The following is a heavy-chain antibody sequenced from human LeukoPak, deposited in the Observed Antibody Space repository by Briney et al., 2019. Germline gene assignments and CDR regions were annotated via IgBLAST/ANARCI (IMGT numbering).Heavy chain of an antibody. D-gene: IGHD3-10*01. CDR3: ARGGGSGSYGYYYYMDV. J-gene: IGHJ6*03. V-gene: IGHV4-59*01. CDR2: IYYSGST. CDR1: GGSISSYY. Sequence: SETLSLTCTVSGGSISSYYWSWIRQPPGKGLEWIGYIYYSGSTNYNPSLKSRVTISVDTSKNQFSLKLSSVTAADTAVYYCARGGGSGSYGYYYYMDVWGRGTTVTVSS.